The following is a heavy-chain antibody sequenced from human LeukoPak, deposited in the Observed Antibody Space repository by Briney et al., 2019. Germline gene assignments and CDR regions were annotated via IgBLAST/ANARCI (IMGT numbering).Heavy chain of an antibody. D-gene: IGHD2-15*01. Sequence: GESLKISCKASGYSFTHYCIGWVRQMPGKGLEWMGIIYPGDSDTRYSPSFQGQVTISADKSISTAYLQWSSLKASDTAIYYCAMAYCDAGSDYWFDPWGQGNLGTVSS. J-gene: IGHJ5*02. CDR2: IYPGDSDT. V-gene: IGHV5-51*01. CDR1: GYSFTHYC. CDR3: AMAYCDAGSDYWFDP.